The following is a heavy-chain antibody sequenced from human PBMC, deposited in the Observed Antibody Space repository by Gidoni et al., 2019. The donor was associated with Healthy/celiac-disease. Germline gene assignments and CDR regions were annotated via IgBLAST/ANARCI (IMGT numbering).Heavy chain of an antibody. V-gene: IGHV3-48*03. J-gene: IGHJ6*02. CDR1: GFTFSSYE. CDR2: ISSSGSTI. D-gene: IGHD3-22*01. CDR3: ARDSTYYYDSSGYYDYYYYGMDV. Sequence: EVQLVESGGGLVQPGGSLRLSCAASGFTFSSYEMKWVRQAPGKGLEWVSYISSSGSTIYYADSVKGRFTISRDNAKNSLYLQMNSLRAEDTAVYYCARDSTYYYDSSGYYDYYYYGMDVWGQGTTVTVSS.